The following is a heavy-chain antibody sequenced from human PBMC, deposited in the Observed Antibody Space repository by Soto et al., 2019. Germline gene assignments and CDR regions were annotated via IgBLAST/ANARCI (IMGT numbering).Heavy chain of an antibody. CDR2: ISYDGSNK. CDR3: AKDRELVVTRRYYYYGMYV. D-gene: IGHD3-22*01. V-gene: IGHV3-30*18. J-gene: IGHJ6*02. CDR1: GFTFSSYG. Sequence: PGGSLRLSCAASGFTFSSYGMHWVRQAAGQGLEWVAGISYDGSNKYYADSVKGRFTISRDNSKNTLYLQMNSLRAEDTAVYYCAKDRELVVTRRYYYYGMYVWGQGT.